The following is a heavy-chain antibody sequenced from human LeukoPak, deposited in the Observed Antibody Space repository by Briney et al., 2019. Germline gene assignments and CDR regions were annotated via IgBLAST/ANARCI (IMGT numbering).Heavy chain of an antibody. J-gene: IGHJ4*02. Sequence: GESLRLSCAAWGFTFRSYAMHGVRQAQGKGLKWVAVISDDGSRQQYADFLEGRFTITRDNSKNTVSLQMSSLTSEDTAVYFCAREQPGDGWSGFDYWGQGTLVTVSS. D-gene: IGHD6-19*01. V-gene: IGHV3-30*15. CDR1: GFTFRSYA. CDR2: ISDDGSRQ. CDR3: AREQPGDGWSGFDY.